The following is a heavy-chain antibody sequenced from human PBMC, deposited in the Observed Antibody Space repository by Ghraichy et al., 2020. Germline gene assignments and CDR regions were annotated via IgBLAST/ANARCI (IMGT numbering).Heavy chain of an antibody. V-gene: IGHV3-7*03. CDR1: GFTLSTSW. CDR3: ARGGYSSFDH. D-gene: IGHD3-22*01. CDR2: IKTDGSEK. J-gene: IGHJ4*02. Sequence: GGSLRLSCAASGFTLSTSWMSWVRQAPGKGLEWVANIKTDGSEKHYVDSVKGRFTISRDNAKNSLYLQMNSLRAEDTAVYYCARGGYSSFDHWGQGTLVTVPS.